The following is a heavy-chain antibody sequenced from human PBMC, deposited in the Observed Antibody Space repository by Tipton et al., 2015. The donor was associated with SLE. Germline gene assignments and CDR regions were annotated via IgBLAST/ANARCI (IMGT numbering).Heavy chain of an antibody. CDR3: AKDRFEAAASTDAFGI. CDR1: GFTFSGSA. CDR2: IRSKANSYAT. Sequence: SLRLSCAASGFTFSGSAMHWVRQASGKGLEWVGRIRSKANSYATAYAASVKGRFTISRDNPKNTLYLQMNSLRVDDSAVYYCAKDRFEAAASTDAFGIWGQGTMVTVSS. V-gene: IGHV3-73*01. D-gene: IGHD6-13*01. J-gene: IGHJ3*02.